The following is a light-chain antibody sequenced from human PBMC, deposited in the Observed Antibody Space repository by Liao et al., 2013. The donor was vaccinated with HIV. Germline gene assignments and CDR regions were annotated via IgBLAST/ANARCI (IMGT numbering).Light chain of an antibody. J-gene: IGLJ2*01. V-gene: IGLV3-1*01. CDR1: NLGNKY. Sequence: SYELTQPPSVSVSPGQTASLTCSGDNLGNKYASWYQQKPGQSPVLVIYKDTKRPSGIPERFSGSNSGDTATLTINRVEAGDEADYYCQVWDINSDQDVVFGRRDRADRP. CDR2: KDT. CDR3: QVWDINSDQDVV.